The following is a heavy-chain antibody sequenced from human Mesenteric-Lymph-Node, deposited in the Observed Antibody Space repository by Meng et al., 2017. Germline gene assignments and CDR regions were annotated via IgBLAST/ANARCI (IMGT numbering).Heavy chain of an antibody. CDR1: GGSISSYY. Sequence: SETLSLTCTVSGGSISSYYWSWIRQPPGKGLEWIGYIYYSGSTNYNPSPKSRVTISVDTYKNQFSLKLSSVTAADTAVYYCARGSSWYEPYHYGMDVWGQGTTVTVSS. CDR2: IYYSGST. V-gene: IGHV4-59*01. J-gene: IGHJ6*02. CDR3: ARGSSWYEPYHYGMDV. D-gene: IGHD6-13*01.